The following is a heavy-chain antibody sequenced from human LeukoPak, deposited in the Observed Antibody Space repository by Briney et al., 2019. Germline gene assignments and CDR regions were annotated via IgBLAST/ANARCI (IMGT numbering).Heavy chain of an antibody. V-gene: IGHV3-23*01. CDR2: ISGSGGST. D-gene: IGHD3-10*01. J-gene: IGHJ4*02. CDR1: GFTFSSYA. CDR3: AKDQVSGSYWTTNFDY. Sequence: PGGSLRLSCAASGFTFSSYAMSWVRQALEKGLEWVSAISGSGGSTYYADSVKGRFTISRDNSKNTLYLQMNSLRAEDTAVYYCAKDQVSGSYWTTNFDYWGQGTLVTVSS.